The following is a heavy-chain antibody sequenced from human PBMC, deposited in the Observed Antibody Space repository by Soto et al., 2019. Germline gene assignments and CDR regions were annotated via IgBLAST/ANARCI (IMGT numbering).Heavy chain of an antibody. D-gene: IGHD2-15*01. CDR2: ISFDGSNK. V-gene: IGHV3-30-3*01. CDR1: GFTFSSYA. CDR3: AKSLSTHYYYYYGMDV. J-gene: IGHJ6*02. Sequence: LRLSCAAFGFTFSSYAMHWVRQAPGKGLEWVTVISFDGSNKYYADSVKGRFTISRDNSKNTLYLQMNSLRAEDTSVYYCAKSLSTHYYYYYGMDVWGQGTTVTVSS.